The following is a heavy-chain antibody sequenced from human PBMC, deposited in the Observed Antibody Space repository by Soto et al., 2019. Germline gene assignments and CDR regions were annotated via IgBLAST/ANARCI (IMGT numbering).Heavy chain of an antibody. D-gene: IGHD6-6*01. CDR2: IYHSGST. V-gene: IGHV4-4*02. J-gene: IGHJ4*02. CDR3: ASLESPRGQPRPFDY. CDR1: GGSVSSSNW. Sequence: QVQLQESGPGLVKPSGTLSLTCAVSGGSVSSSNWWSWVRQPPGKGLEWIGEIYHSGSTNYNPSLKSRVTISVDKSKNQFSLKLSSVTAADTAVYYCASLESPRGQPRPFDYWGQGTLVTVSS.